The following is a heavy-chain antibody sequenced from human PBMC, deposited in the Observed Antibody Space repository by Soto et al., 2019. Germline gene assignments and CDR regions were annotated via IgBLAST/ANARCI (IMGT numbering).Heavy chain of an antibody. J-gene: IGHJ4*02. CDR3: ARDDEMGYFDY. CDR1: GFTFSSHS. Sequence: EVQLVESGGGLVQPGGSLRLSCAASGFTFSSHSMNWVRRAPGKGLEWVSYISSSTRTIYYADSVKGRFTVSRDNAKNSLYLQMNSLRAEDTAAYYCARDDEMGYFDYWGQGTLVTVSS. V-gene: IGHV3-48*01. D-gene: IGHD3-16*01. CDR2: ISSSTRTI.